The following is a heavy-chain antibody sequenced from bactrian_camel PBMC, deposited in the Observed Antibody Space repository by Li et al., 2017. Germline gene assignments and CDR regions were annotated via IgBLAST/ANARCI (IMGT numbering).Heavy chain of an antibody. J-gene: IGHJ4*01. CDR1: GYMYCDYD. D-gene: IGHD2*01. V-gene: IGHV3S40*01. CDR2: IDITGDIP. Sequence: VQLVESGGGSVQRGGSLRLSCEASGYMYCDYDMSWYRQAPGKEREGVAGIDITGDIPYYDPDVKGRFTISRDNAKDTVYLQMNNLKTEDTAMYSCKTFSSVRTSTRACVEGYYGEGTQVTVS.